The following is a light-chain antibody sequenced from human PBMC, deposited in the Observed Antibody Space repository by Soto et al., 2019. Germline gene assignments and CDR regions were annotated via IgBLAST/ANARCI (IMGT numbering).Light chain of an antibody. Sequence: QSVLTQPPSASASLGASVKLTCTLSSGHSSYAIAWHQKQPETGPPYLMDLNNDGSHTKGGGGPDGFSGSSSGAERFLIISSLQSDDDAYYYCQTGGTVFQVFGGGTKLTVL. CDR3: QTGGTVFQV. CDR2: LNNDGSH. J-gene: IGLJ2*01. CDR1: SGHSSYA. V-gene: IGLV4-69*01.